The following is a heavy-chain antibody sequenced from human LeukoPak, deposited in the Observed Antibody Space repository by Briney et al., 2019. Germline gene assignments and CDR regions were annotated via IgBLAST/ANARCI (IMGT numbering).Heavy chain of an antibody. CDR1: GYTFTDDY. J-gene: IGHJ4*02. CDR2: INPNSGVT. D-gene: IGHD2-15*01. Sequence: ASVKVSCKASGYTFTDDYVHWVRQAPGQGLEWMGWINPNSGVTNYAQKFQGRVTMTRDTSFSTAYMELSRLRSDDTAVYYCARQGSGCSGGSCFYYFDYWGQGTLVTVSS. CDR3: ARQGSGCSGGSCFYYFDY. V-gene: IGHV1-2*02.